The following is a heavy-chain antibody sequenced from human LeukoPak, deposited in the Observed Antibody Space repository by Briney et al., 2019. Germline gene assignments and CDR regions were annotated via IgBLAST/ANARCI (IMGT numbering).Heavy chain of an antibody. CDR2: IFQNGNT. D-gene: IGHD3-22*01. CDR3: ARGFHDTSFTGFDF. J-gene: IGHJ3*01. V-gene: IGHV4-4*02. Sequence: SGTLSLTCAVSGGSISSKNWWNWVRQPPGKGLEWIGEIFQNGNTNYNPSLKSRVSISVDKSNNHFSLKLTSVTAADTAVYYCARGFHDTSFTGFDFWGQGTMVTVSS. CDR1: GGSISSKNW.